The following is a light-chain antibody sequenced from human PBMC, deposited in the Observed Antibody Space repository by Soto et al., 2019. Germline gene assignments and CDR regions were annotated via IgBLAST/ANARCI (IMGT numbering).Light chain of an antibody. J-gene: IGKJ1*01. Sequence: DIQMTQSPSSLSASVGDRVTITCRASQSISSYLNWYQQKPGKAPKLLIYAASSLQSGVPSRFSGSGSGTDFTPTISSLQPEDFATYYCQQYNSYWTFGQGTKVDIK. V-gene: IGKV1-39*01. CDR2: AAS. CDR3: QQYNSYWT. CDR1: QSISSY.